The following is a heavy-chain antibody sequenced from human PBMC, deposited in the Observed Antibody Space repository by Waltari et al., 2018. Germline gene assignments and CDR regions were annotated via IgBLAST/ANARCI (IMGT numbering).Heavy chain of an antibody. CDR1: GFTVSSNY. J-gene: IGHJ3*02. Sequence: EVQLVESGGGLIQPGGSLRLSWAASGFTVSSNYMSWVRQAHGEGLEWVSVIYSGGSTYYADSVKGRFTISRDNSKNTLYLQMNSLRAEDTAVYYCARDRGARFLEWSYPGAFDIWGQGTMVTVSS. D-gene: IGHD3-3*01. CDR2: IYSGGST. CDR3: ARDRGARFLEWSYPGAFDI. V-gene: IGHV3-53*01.